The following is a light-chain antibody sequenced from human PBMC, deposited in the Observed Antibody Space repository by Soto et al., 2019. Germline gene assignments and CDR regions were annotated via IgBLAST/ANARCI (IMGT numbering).Light chain of an antibody. CDR3: QQAYSTPWT. V-gene: IGKV1-5*01. J-gene: IGKJ1*01. Sequence: DIQMTQSPSTLSGSVGDRVTITCRASQTISSWLAWYQQKPGKAPKLLIYDASSLESGVPSRFSGSGSGTDFTLTINSLQPEDFATYYCQQAYSTPWTFGQGTKVDIK. CDR1: QTISSW. CDR2: DAS.